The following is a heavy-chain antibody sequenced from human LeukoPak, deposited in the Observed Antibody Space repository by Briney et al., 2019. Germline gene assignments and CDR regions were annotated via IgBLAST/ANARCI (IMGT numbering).Heavy chain of an antibody. J-gene: IGHJ4*02. D-gene: IGHD5-18*01. CDR2: IYYSGST. V-gene: IGHV4-39*01. CDR1: GFTFSSYA. Sequence: GSLRLSCAASGFTFSSYAMSWVRQPPGKGLEWVGSIYYSGSTYYNPSLKSRVTISVDTSKNQFSLKLSSVTAADTAVYYCARGLYNYGHGDYWGQGTLVTVSS. CDR3: ARGLYNYGHGDY.